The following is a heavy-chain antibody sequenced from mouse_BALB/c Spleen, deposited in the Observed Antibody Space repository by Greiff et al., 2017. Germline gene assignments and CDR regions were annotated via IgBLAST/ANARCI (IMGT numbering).Heavy chain of an antibody. J-gene: IGHJ2*01. D-gene: IGHD1-1*01. CDR2: IYPGSGNT. CDR3: ARNTTVYFDY. CDR1: GYTFTDYY. Sequence: QVQLKQSGAELARPGASVKLSCKASGYTFTDYYINWVKQRTGQGLEWIGEIYPGSGNTYYNEKFKGKATLTADKSSSTAYMQLSSLTSEDSAVYFCARNTTVYFDYWGQGTTLTVSS. V-gene: IGHV1-77*01.